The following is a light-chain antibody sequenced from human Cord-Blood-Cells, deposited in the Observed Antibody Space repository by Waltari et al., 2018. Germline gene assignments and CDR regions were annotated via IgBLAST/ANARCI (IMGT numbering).Light chain of an antibody. CDR2: AAS. V-gene: IGKV1-39*01. J-gene: IGKJ5*01. CDR1: QSISSY. CDR3: QQSYSTPIT. Sequence: DIQMTQSPSSLSASVGDRVTITCRASQSISSYLNWYQQKRGKAPKLLIYAASSLQSGVPSRFSGSGSGADVTLTISSLQPEDFATYYCQQSYSTPITFGQGTRLEIK.